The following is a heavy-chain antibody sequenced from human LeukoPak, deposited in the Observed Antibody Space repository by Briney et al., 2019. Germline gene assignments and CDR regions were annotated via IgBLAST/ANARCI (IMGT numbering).Heavy chain of an antibody. D-gene: IGHD6-19*01. J-gene: IGHJ4*02. CDR1: GFTFSNHG. CDR3: ARVRHSSGWYFSIRSLYFDY. Sequence: GSLRLSCATSGFTFSNHGMHWVRQAPGKGLEWVAVIWYDGSNKYYADSVKGRFTISRDNSKNTLYLQMNSLRAEDTAVYYCARVRHSSGWYFSIRSLYFDYWGQGTLVTVSS. V-gene: IGHV3-33*01. CDR2: IWYDGSNK.